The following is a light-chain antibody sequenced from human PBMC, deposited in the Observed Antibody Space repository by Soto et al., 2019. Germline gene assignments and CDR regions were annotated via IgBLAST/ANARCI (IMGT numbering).Light chain of an antibody. CDR1: SSDIGYYDY. CDR3: SLLSSSSAHYV. CDR2: EVN. V-gene: IGLV2-14*01. Sequence: QSVLTQPASVSGSPGQSITISCTGTSSDIGYYDYVSWYQHHSGKAPKLIIYEVNNRPSGVSNRFSGSKSVNTASLTISGLQAEDEADYYCSLLSSSSAHYVLGTGTKVTAL. J-gene: IGLJ1*01.